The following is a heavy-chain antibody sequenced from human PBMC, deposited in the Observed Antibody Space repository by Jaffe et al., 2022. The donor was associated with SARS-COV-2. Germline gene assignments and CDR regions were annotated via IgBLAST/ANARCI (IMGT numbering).Heavy chain of an antibody. Sequence: EVQLVQSGAEVKEPGESLKISCKTSGYSFTNYWIGWVRQMPGKGLEWMGIFYPGDSDTRYSPSFQGQVTMSADNSISTAYLQWSSLKASDTAIYYCARRRIEVAGKRYLYYGMDVWGRGTLVTVSS. V-gene: IGHV5-51*01. J-gene: IGHJ6*02. CDR1: GYSFTNYW. CDR3: ARRRIEVAGKRYLYYGMDV. CDR2: FYPGDSDT. D-gene: IGHD6-19*01.